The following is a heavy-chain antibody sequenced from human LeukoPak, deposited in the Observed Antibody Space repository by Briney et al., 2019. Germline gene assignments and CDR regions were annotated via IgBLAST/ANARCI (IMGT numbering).Heavy chain of an antibody. D-gene: IGHD2-15*01. V-gene: IGHV3-33*06. J-gene: IGHJ4*02. CDR2: LWYDGTNK. CDR1: GFTFSDYG. CDR3: AKGLSVASSFFDY. Sequence: GGSLRLSCAASGFTFSDYGMHWVRQAPGKGLEWVAVLWYDGTNKYYADSVEGRFTISRDNSKNTLYLQMNSLRAEDTAVYYCAKGLSVASSFFDYWGQGTLVTVSS.